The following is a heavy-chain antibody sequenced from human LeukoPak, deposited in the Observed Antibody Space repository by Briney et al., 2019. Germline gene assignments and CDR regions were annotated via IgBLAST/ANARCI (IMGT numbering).Heavy chain of an antibody. J-gene: IGHJ4*02. D-gene: IGHD4-11*01. CDR2: ISAYNGNT. Sequence: ASVKVSCKASGYTFIHYGISWVRQAPGQGLEWMGWISAYNGNTNYAQKLQGRVTMTTDTSTSTAYMELRSLRSDDTAVYYCARFYSNYQPADYWGQGTLVTVSS. CDR1: GYTFIHYG. V-gene: IGHV1-18*01. CDR3: ARFYSNYQPADY.